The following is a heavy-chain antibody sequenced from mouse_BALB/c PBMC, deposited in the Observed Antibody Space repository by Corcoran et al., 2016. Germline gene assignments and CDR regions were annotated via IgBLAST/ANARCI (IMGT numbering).Heavy chain of an antibody. V-gene: IGHV1S136*01. CDR3: AREVPGGYPVDY. J-gene: IGHJ2*01. Sequence: EVLLQQSGPELVKPGASVTISCKASGYTFPRYVMHWVKQKPGQGLERIGYIYPYNDDTKYNEEFKCKATLTSDKSSSTAYMELNSLTSEDSAVYYCAREVPGGYPVDYWGQGTTLTVS. D-gene: IGHD2-2*01. CDR1: GYTFPRYV. CDR2: IYPYNDDT.